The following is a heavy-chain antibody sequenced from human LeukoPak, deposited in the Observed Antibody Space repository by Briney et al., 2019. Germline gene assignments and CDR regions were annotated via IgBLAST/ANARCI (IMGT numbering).Heavy chain of an antibody. Sequence: PGGPLSLSCAPSGFTLSNYGMKGVRPAPGKGLVGVSTIINSDSNTYNEESVKGRFTISRDNSTNSLFLQMDSLRVEDTALYFCAKGIRGSRTGFDSWGQGTVVTVSS. CDR2: IINSDSNT. D-gene: IGHD3-16*01. V-gene: IGHV3-23*01. CDR1: GFTLSNYG. J-gene: IGHJ4*02. CDR3: AKGIRGSRTGFDS.